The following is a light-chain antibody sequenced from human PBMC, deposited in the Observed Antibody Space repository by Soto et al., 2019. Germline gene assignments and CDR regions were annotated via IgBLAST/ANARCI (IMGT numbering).Light chain of an antibody. J-gene: IGKJ2*01. Sequence: DIQMTQSPSTLSASVGDRVTITCRASRSISAWLAWYQQKPGKAPNLLIYKASNLQSGVPSRFSGSGSGTESTLTISSLQPDDLATYYCQQYDSYPYTFGQGTKLGIK. CDR3: QQYDSYPYT. CDR2: KAS. V-gene: IGKV1-5*03. CDR1: RSISAW.